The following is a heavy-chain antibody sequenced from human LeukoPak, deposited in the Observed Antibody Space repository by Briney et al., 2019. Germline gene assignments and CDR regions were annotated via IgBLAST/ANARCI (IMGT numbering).Heavy chain of an antibody. Sequence: SQTLSLTCPVDAASISRFYWSWIRQPAREGLEWIGRIYTSGSTTYNPSLKSRVTMSGDTPKSQFSLNLSALNPAATPVFYCARDSSGWHDVFDISGQRKTVTASS. CDR2: IYTSGST. CDR3: ARDSSGWHDVFDI. D-gene: IGHD6-19*01. V-gene: IGHV4-4*07. CDR1: AASISRFY. J-gene: IGHJ3*02.